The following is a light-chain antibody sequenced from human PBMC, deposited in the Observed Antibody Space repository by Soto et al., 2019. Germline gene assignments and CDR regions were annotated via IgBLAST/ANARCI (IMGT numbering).Light chain of an antibody. J-gene: IGKJ1*01. CDR2: AAS. CDR1: QGISSY. Sequence: IQLTQSPASLSASGGDRVTITCRASQGISSYLAWYQQKPGKAPKLLIYAASTMKSGVPSRLRGSGSGTDFTLTISSMQPEDFANYYCQQINSYPWTFGQGTKVEIK. CDR3: QQINSYPWT. V-gene: IGKV1-9*01.